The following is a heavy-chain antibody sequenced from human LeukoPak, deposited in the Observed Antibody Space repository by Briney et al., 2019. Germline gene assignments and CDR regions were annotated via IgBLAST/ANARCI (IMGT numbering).Heavy chain of an antibody. CDR3: AASVEGAWVSDY. D-gene: IGHD5/OR15-5a*01. V-gene: IGHV3-74*01. Sequence: SGGSLRLSCTASGFSIGGYWMQWVRQDPGKGLQWVSRIKSDGTWTTYTDAVRGRFAISRDNGKNTVYLEMNTLRAEDTAVYFCAASVEGAWVSDYWGQGTLVTVSS. J-gene: IGHJ4*02. CDR1: GFSIGGYW. CDR2: IKSDGTWT.